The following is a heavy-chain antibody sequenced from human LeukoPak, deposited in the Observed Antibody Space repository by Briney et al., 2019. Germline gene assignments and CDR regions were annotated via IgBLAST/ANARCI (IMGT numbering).Heavy chain of an antibody. J-gene: IGHJ3*02. V-gene: IGHV3-7*01. Sequence: PGGSLRLSCTASAFTFSDYWMSWVRQAPGEGLEWVANIKLDGSEKYYMDSVKGRFTVSRGNAKNLMYLQMSSLRAEDTALYYCARATKTYAYDIWGRGTMVTVSS. D-gene: IGHD1-26*01. CDR2: IKLDGSEK. CDR3: ARATKTYAYDI. CDR1: AFTFSDYW.